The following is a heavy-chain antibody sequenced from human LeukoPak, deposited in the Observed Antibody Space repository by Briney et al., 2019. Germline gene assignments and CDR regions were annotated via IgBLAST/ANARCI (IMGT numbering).Heavy chain of an antibody. CDR2: INTNTRNP. CDR3: ARVLSDSSGYYRTGYGFDY. D-gene: IGHD3-22*01. Sequence: ASVKVSCKVSGYTFTSYAMNWVRQAPGQGLQWMGWINTNTRNPTYAQGFTGRFVFSLDTSVSTAYLQISSLKAEDTAVYYCARVLSDSSGYYRTGYGFDYWGQGTLVTVSS. V-gene: IGHV7-4-1*02. J-gene: IGHJ4*02. CDR1: GYTFTSYA.